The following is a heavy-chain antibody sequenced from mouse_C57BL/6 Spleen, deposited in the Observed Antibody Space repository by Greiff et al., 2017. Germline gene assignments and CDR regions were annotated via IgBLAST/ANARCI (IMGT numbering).Heavy chain of an antibody. J-gene: IGHJ2*01. D-gene: IGHD3-2*02. CDR3: ARVDSSGCGSYFGG. CDR1: GYSFTGYY. Sequence: EVQLQQSGPELVKPGASVKISCKASGYSFTGYYMHWVKQSHGNILDWFGYIYPYNGVSSYNKKFKGKATVTVDTSSSTAYMELRSLTTEDSAVYYCARVDSSGCGSYFGGWGQGTTLTVSS. V-gene: IGHV1-31*01. CDR2: IYPYNGVS.